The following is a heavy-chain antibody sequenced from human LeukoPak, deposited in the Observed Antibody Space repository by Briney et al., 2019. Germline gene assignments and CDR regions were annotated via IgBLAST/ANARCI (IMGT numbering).Heavy chain of an antibody. Sequence: SGGSLRLSCTASGFTFSSYEMNWVRQAPGKGLEWVSSISSSSSYIYYADSVKGRFTISRDNAKNSLYLQMNSLRAEDTAVYYCARNKKGDRYTYGHDYWGQGTLVTVSS. CDR2: ISSSSSYI. CDR3: ARNKKGDRYTYGHDY. V-gene: IGHV3-21*01. D-gene: IGHD5-18*01. J-gene: IGHJ4*02. CDR1: GFTFSSYE.